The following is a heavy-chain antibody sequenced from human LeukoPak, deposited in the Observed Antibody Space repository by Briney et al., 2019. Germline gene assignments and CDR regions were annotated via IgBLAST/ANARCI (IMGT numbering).Heavy chain of an antibody. CDR1: GGSISSGGYY. J-gene: IGHJ4*02. Sequence: SETLSLTCTVSGGSISSGGYYWGWIRQHPGKGLEWIGYIYHSGSTYYNPSLKSRVSISVDTSKNQFSLKLSSVTAADAAVYYCATYRYGSHYYFDYWGQGTLVAVSS. D-gene: IGHD5-18*01. CDR2: IYHSGST. CDR3: ATYRYGSHYYFDY. V-gene: IGHV4-31*03.